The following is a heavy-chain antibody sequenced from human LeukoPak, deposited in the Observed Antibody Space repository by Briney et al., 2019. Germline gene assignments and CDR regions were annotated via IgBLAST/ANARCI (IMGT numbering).Heavy chain of an antibody. CDR2: IIPIFGTA. D-gene: IGHD4-11*01. J-gene: IGHJ5*02. V-gene: IGHV1-69*13. CDR1: GGTFSSYA. Sequence: VASVTVSCKASGGTFSSYAISWVRQAPGQGLEWMGGIIPIFGTANYAQKFQGRVTITADESTSTAYMELSSLRSEDTAVYYCARDLQNWFDPWGQGTLVTVSS. CDR3: ARDLQNWFDP.